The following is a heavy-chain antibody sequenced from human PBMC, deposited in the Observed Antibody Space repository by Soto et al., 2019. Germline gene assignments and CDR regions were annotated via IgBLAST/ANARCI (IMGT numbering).Heavy chain of an antibody. CDR2: IIPIFGST. CDR3: ARDGDRRSDFWSGPLGGGWFDP. J-gene: IGHJ5*02. V-gene: IGHV1-69*12. CDR1: GGTFSNSA. Sequence: QVQLVQSGAEVRKPGSSVKVSCKASGGTFSNSAITWVRQAHGQGLEWVGGIIPIFGSTNYAQKFQGRVTITAGESSSTAGMELRSLTSEDTAVYYWARDGDRRSDFWSGPLGGGWFDPWGQGTLVTVSS. D-gene: IGHD3-3*01.